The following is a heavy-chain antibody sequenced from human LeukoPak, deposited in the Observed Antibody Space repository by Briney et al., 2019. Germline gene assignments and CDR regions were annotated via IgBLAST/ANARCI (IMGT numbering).Heavy chain of an antibody. CDR1: GGSITKNGYY. Sequence: SEPLSLTCSVSGGSITKNGYYWGWIRQSPEAGLEWIGSMHYSGSTYYNPSLNSRVTISVDTSKNQFSLKLTSVTAADTAVYYCCGSGWFAGPFGYWGQGALVTVSS. V-gene: IGHV4-39*07. CDR3: CGSGWFAGPFGY. CDR2: MHYSGST. D-gene: IGHD6-19*01. J-gene: IGHJ4*02.